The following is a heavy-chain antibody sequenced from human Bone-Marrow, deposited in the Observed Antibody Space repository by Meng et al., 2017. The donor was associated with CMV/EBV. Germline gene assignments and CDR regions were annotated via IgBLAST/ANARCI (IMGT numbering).Heavy chain of an antibody. CDR1: GYTFTSYY. J-gene: IGHJ6*02. Sequence: ASVKVSCKASGYTFTSYYMHWVRQAPGQGLEWMGIINPSGGSTSYAQKFQGRVTMTRDTSTSTVYMELSSLRSEDTAVYYCAAKSAVAGHYYYGMDVWVQGTTVTVSS. CDR2: INPSGGST. V-gene: IGHV1-46*01. CDR3: AAKSAVAGHYYYGMDV. D-gene: IGHD6-19*01.